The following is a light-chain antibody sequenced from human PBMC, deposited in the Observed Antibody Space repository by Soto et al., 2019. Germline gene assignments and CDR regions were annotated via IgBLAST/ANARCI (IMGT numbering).Light chain of an antibody. J-gene: IGKJ1*01. Sequence: EIVLTQSPGTLSLSPGERSTLSCRASQSVSTLAWYQQKPGQAPRLLIHGASTRATGFPARFSGSGSGTDFTLTISSLQSEDFAIYYCQQYNNWPWTFGQGTKVE. CDR2: GAS. V-gene: IGKV3-15*01. CDR3: QQYNNWPWT. CDR1: QSVST.